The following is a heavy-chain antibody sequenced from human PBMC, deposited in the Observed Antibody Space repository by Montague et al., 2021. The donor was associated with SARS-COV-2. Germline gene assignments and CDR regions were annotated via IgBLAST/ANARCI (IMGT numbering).Heavy chain of an antibody. V-gene: IGHV4-39*01. Sequence: SETLSLTCTVSGGSISSSSYYWGRIRQPPGKGLEWIGSIYYSGSTYYNPSLKSRVTISVDTSKKQISLKLSSVTAADTAVYYCARLQTRYNSGWYEAYWGQGTLVTVSS. CDR1: GGSISSSSYY. CDR3: ARLQTRYNSGWYEAY. CDR2: IYYSGST. J-gene: IGHJ4*02. D-gene: IGHD6-19*01.